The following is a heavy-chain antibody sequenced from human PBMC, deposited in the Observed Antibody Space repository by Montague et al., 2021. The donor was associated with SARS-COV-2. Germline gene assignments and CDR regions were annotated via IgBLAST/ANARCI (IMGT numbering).Heavy chain of an antibody. Sequence: SETLSLTCAVYGESYNPWGQSFNNYHWGWIRQSQGKGLEWIGDIKRGDTKYNPSLGSRVTISADTAKKQFSLVLTSVTAADTGVYYCAGRPAPLRHLDWSQRYFDDYGLDVWGQGTAVIVS. CDR1: GESYNPWGQSFNNYH. J-gene: IGHJ6*02. D-gene: IGHD3/OR15-3a*01. CDR3: AGRPAPLRHLDWSQRYFDDYGLDV. V-gene: IGHV4-34*12. CDR2: IKRGDT.